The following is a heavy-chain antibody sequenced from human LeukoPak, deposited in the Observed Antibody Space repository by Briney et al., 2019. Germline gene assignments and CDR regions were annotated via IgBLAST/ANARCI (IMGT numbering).Heavy chain of an antibody. D-gene: IGHD2-2*01. CDR2: ISAYNGKA. V-gene: IGHV1-18*01. Sequence: GASVKVSCKASGYTFTSYGISWLRQAPRQGLEWMGWISAYNGKANYAQKVQGRVTMTADTSTSAAYMELRSLTSDDTAVYYCARVGSYCTSTSCFDYWGQGTLVTVSS. J-gene: IGHJ4*02. CDR1: GYTFTSYG. CDR3: ARVGSYCTSTSCFDY.